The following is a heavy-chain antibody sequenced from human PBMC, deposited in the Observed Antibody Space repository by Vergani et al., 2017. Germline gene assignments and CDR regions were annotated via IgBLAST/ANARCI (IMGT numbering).Heavy chain of an antibody. CDR1: GFTFSSYA. D-gene: IGHD3-9*01. Sequence: EVQLLESGGGLVQPGGSLRLSCAASGFTFSSYAMSWVRQAPGKGLEWVSAIRGSGGSTYYADSVQGRLTSYRDNSKNTLDLQMNSLIAEDTAVYYCAKGTLRYFVWLLAVDYWGQGTLVTVSS. CDR2: IRGSGGST. J-gene: IGHJ4*02. V-gene: IGHV3-23*01. CDR3: AKGTLRYFVWLLAVDY.